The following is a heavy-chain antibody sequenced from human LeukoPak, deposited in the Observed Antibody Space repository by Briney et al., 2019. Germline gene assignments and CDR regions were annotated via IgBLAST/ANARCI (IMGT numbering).Heavy chain of an antibody. J-gene: IGHJ5*02. CDR1: GGSFSGYY. CDR2: IYYSGST. CDR3: ARKGGRSSSSRWFDP. Sequence: SETLSLTCAVYGGSFSGYYWSWIRQPPGKGLEWIGYIYYSGSTNYNPSLKSRVTISVDTSKNQFSLKLSSVTAADTAVYYCARKGGRSSSSRWFDPWGQGTLVTVSS. V-gene: IGHV4-34*01. D-gene: IGHD6-6*01.